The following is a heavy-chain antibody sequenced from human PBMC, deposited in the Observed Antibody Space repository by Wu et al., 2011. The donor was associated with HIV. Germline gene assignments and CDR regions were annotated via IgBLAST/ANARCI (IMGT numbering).Heavy chain of an antibody. CDR3: ARDLVRIAASGTDY. V-gene: IGHV1-46*01. D-gene: IGHD6-13*01. J-gene: IGHJ4*02. Sequence: QVQLVQSGAEVKKPGASVKISCRASGYTFISSYVHWVRQAPGQGLEWMGIISPSGHSTIYAQRFQGRVTVTRDTSTSTVYMELSSLTSEDTAVYYCARDLVRIAASGTDYWGQGTLVTVSS. CDR1: GYTFISSY. CDR2: ISPSGHST.